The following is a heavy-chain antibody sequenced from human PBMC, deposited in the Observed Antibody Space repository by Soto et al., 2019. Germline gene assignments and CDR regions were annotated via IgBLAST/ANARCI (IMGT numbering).Heavy chain of an antibody. V-gene: IGHV1-18*01. CDR2: ISAYNGNT. D-gene: IGHD6-13*01. CDR1: GYTFTSYG. CDR3: ARRPGYSSSWYSSSSPFDD. Sequence: ASVKLSCKASGYTFTSYGSSWVRQAPGQGLEWMGWISAYNGNTNYAQKLQGRVTMTTDTSTSTAYMELRSLRSDDTAVYYCARRPGYSSSWYSSSSPFDDWGQATMVTVSS. J-gene: IGHJ3*01.